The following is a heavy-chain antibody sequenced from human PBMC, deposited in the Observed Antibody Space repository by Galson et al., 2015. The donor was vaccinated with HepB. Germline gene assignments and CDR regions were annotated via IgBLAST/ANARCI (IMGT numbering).Heavy chain of an antibody. CDR1: GYTFTSYA. CDR3: ARRGGALTIPMIVDGAFDI. Sequence: SVKVSCKASGYTFTSYAMHWVRQAPGQRLEWMGWINAGNGNTKYSQKFQGRVTITRDTSASTAYMELSSLRSEDTAVYYCARRGGALTIPMIVDGAFDIWGQGTMVTVSS. CDR2: INAGNGNT. J-gene: IGHJ3*02. D-gene: IGHD3-22*01. V-gene: IGHV1-3*01.